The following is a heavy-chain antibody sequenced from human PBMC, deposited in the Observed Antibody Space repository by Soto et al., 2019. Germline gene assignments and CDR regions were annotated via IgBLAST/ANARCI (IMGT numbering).Heavy chain of an antibody. Sequence: AASVKVSCKASGYTFTSYAMHWVRQAPGQRLEWMGWTNAGNGNTKYSQKFQGRVTITRDTSASTAYMELSSLRSEDTAVYYCASWDIAVAGIDWGRGTLVTVSS. CDR2: TNAGNGNT. CDR3: ASWDIAVAGID. V-gene: IGHV1-3*01. CDR1: GYTFTSYA. D-gene: IGHD6-19*01. J-gene: IGHJ4*02.